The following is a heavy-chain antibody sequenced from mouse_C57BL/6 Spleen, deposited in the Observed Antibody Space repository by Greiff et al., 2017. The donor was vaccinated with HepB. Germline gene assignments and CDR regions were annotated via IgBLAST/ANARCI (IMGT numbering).Heavy chain of an antibody. D-gene: IGHD1-1*02. J-gene: IGHJ2*01. V-gene: IGHV1-15*01. CDR1: GYTFTDYE. CDR2: IDPETGGT. Sequence: VQLQQSGAELVRPGASVTLSCKASGYTFTDYEMHWVKQTPVHGLEWIGAIDPETGGTAYNQKFKGKAILTADKSSSTAYMELRSLTSEDSAVYYCTRGGGNYLDYWGQGTTLTVSS. CDR3: TRGGGNYLDY.